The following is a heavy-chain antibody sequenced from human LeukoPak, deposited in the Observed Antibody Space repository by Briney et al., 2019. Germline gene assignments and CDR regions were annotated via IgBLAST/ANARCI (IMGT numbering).Heavy chain of an antibody. CDR3: ARHPVAASFDY. CDR1: GFTFSTYA. Sequence: GSLRLSCAASGFTFSTYAMSWVRQPPGKGLEWIGYIYYSGSTNYNPSLKSRVTISVDTSKNQFSLKLSSVTAADTAVYYCARHPVAASFDYWGQGTLVTVSS. V-gene: IGHV4-59*08. D-gene: IGHD6-19*01. J-gene: IGHJ4*02. CDR2: IYYSGST.